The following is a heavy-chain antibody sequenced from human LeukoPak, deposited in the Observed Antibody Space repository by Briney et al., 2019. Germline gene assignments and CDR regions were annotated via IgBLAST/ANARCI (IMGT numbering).Heavy chain of an antibody. V-gene: IGHV3-74*01. D-gene: IGHD5/OR15-5a*01. J-gene: IGHJ4*02. Sequence: PGGSLRLSCAASGFTLGNYWMHWVRHGPGKGLVWVSRINSDGSSTSHADSVKGRFTISRDNAKNTVYLQMNSLRAEDTAVYYCARDHHSAVSIDIWGQGTLVTVSS. CDR2: INSDGSST. CDR1: GFTLGNYW. CDR3: ARDHHSAVSIDI.